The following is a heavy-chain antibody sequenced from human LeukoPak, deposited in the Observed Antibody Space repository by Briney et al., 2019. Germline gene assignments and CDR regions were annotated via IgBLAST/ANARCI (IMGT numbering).Heavy chain of an antibody. D-gene: IGHD6-19*01. CDR2: ISSSGSTI. CDR1: GFTFSSFE. Sequence: PRGSLRLSCAASGFTFSSFEMNWVRQAPGKGLEWVSYISSSGSTIYHADVKGRFTISRDNAKNSLYLQMNSLRAEDTAVYYCASPGYSSGWYGVEYYYYGMDVWGQGTTVTVSS. J-gene: IGHJ6*02. V-gene: IGHV3-48*03. CDR3: ASPGYSSGWYGVEYYYYGMDV.